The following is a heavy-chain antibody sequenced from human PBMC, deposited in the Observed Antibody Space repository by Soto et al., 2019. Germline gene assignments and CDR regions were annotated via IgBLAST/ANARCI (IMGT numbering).Heavy chain of an antibody. CDR1: GGTFSSYA. CDR3: ARVVVSGTVTTDYYYYGMDV. D-gene: IGHD4-4*01. J-gene: IGHJ6*02. V-gene: IGHV1-69*13. Sequence: SVKVSCKASGGTFSSYAISWVRQAPGQGLEWMGGIIPIFGTANYAQKFQGRVTITADESTSTAYMELSSLRSEDTAVYYCARVVVSGTVTTDYYYYGMDVWGQGTTVTVSS. CDR2: IIPIFGTA.